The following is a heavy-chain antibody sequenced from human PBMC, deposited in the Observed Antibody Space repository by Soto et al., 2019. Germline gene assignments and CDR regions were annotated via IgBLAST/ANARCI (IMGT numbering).Heavy chain of an antibody. CDR2: IWSDGNNR. J-gene: IGHJ4*02. Sequence: QVQLVESGGGVVQPGRSLRLSCAASGFMFSNHGMHWVRQAPGKGREWVAVIWSDGNNRYYADSVKGRFTISRDNSKNTVYLQMNSLRAEDTAVYYCVRGDNWNDEASDYWGQGTLVTVSS. D-gene: IGHD1-1*01. CDR3: VRGDNWNDEASDY. CDR1: GFMFSNHG. V-gene: IGHV3-33*01.